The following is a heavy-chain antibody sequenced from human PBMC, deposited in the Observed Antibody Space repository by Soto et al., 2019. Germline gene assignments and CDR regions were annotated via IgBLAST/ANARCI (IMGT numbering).Heavy chain of an antibody. D-gene: IGHD3-9*01. V-gene: IGHV4-34*01. J-gene: IGHJ4*02. CDR3: ARGRGVLVYDILSGYYPS. CDR2: INHSGST. Sequence: SETLSLTCAVYGGSFSGYYWSWIRQPPGKGLEWIGEINHSGSTNYNPSLKSRVTISVDTSKNQFSLKLSSVTAADTAVYYCARGRGVLVYDILSGYYPSWGQGTLVTVSS. CDR1: GGSFSGYY.